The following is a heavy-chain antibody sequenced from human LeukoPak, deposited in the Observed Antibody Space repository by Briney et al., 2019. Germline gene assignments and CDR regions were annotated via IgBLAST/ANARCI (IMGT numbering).Heavy chain of an antibody. CDR1: GGSINSGGYY. CDR3: ARVHYYDSSGYSSVYYFDY. V-gene: IGHV4-31*03. D-gene: IGHD3-22*01. CDR2: IYYSGST. Sequence: PSQTLSLTCTVSGGSINSGGYYWSWIRQHPGKGLEWIGYIYYSGSTYYNPSLKSRVTISVDTSKNQFSLKLGSVTAADTAVYYCARVHYYDSSGYSSVYYFDYWGQGTLVTVSS. J-gene: IGHJ4*02.